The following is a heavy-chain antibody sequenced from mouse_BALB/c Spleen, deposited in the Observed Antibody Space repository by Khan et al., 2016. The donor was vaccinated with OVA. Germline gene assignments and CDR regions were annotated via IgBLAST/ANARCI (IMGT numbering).Heavy chain of an antibody. CDR1: GYTFTNYW. J-gene: IGHJ2*01. CDR2: IYPGDGDS. CDR3: ARRGVRRGGFDD. V-gene: IGHV1-87*01. Sequence: QVQLQQSGAELARPGASVKLSCKASGYTFTNYWMQWVRQRPGQGLEWIGAIYPGDGDSTYTQKFKDKATLTADTSSNTAYMELSNLASEDSAVYYCARRGVRRGGFDDWGQGTTLTVSS.